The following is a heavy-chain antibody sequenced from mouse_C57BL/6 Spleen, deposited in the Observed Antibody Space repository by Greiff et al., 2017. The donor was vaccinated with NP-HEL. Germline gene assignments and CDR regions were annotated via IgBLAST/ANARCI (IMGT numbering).Heavy chain of an antibody. J-gene: IGHJ2*01. D-gene: IGHD3-2*02. CDR1: GYTFTRSW. CDR3: AREADSSGLYFDY. Sequence: VQLQQPGAELVRPGSSVKLSCKASGYTFTRSWLPLLNHRPLPGLSWIGNIDPSDSETHYNQKFKDKATLTVDKSSSTAYMQLSSLTSEDSAVYYCAREADSSGLYFDYWGQGTTLTVSS. V-gene: IGHV1-52*01. CDR2: IDPSDSET.